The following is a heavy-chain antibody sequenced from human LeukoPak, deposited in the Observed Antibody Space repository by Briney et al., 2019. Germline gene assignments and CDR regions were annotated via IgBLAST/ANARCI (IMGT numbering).Heavy chain of an antibody. CDR1: GGSISSYY. V-gene: IGHV4-59*08. Sequence: SETLSLTCTVSGGSISSYYWSWIRQPPGKGLEWIGYIYYSGSTNYNPSLKSRVTISVDTSKNQFSLKLSSVTAADTAVYYCARRAPPYSSSWYRKRGDAFDIWGQGTMVTVSS. J-gene: IGHJ3*02. D-gene: IGHD6-13*01. CDR3: ARRAPPYSSSWYRKRGDAFDI. CDR2: IYYSGST.